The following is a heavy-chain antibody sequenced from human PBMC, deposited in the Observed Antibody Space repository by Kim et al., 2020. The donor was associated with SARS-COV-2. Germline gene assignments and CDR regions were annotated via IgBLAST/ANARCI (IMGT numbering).Heavy chain of an antibody. CDR2: ISYDGSNK. D-gene: IGHD6-19*01. J-gene: IGHJ4*02. CDR3: ARDGGSSGWGFDGYYFDY. Sequence: GGSLRLSCAASGFTFSSYAMHWVRQAPGKGLEWVAVISYDGSNKYYADSVKGRFTISRDNSKNTLYLQMNSLRAEDTAVYYCARDGGSSGWGFDGYYFDYWGQGTLVTVSS. V-gene: IGHV3-30-3*01. CDR1: GFTFSSYA.